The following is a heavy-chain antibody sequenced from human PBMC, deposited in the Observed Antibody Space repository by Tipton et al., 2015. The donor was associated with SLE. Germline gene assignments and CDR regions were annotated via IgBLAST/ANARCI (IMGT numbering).Heavy chain of an antibody. CDR3: ARGNILTGYYFDAFDF. Sequence: TLSLTCTVSGASISSSSHYWGWIRQPPGKGLEWIGSLSYSGTTHYSPSLKSRVTMSVDTSKNHFSLKVNSVTAADTAVFYCARGNILTGYYFDAFDFWGRGTMVTVSS. V-gene: IGHV4-39*07. CDR1: GASISSSSHY. D-gene: IGHD3-9*01. CDR2: LSYSGTT. J-gene: IGHJ3*01.